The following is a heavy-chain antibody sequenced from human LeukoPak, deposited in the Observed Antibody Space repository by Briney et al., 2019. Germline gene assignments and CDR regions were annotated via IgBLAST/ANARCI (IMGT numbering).Heavy chain of an antibody. D-gene: IGHD4-11*01. CDR3: TKGTVANIFDY. V-gene: IGHV4-59*01. CDR1: GGSISSYY. Sequence: SETLSLTCTVSGGSISSYYWSWIRQPPGKGLEWIGYIYYSGSTNYNPSLKSRVTISVDTPQNQFSLNLSSVTAADTAVYYCTKGTVANIFDYWGQGTLVTVSS. CDR2: IYYSGST. J-gene: IGHJ4*02.